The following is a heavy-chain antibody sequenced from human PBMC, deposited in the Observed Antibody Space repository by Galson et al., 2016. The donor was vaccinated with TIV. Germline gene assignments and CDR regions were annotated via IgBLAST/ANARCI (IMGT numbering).Heavy chain of an antibody. J-gene: IGHJ2*01. V-gene: IGHV1-2*04. CDR3: ARDQSMIGDYYFDL. CDR2: VNPTSGGT. D-gene: IGHD3-16*01. CDR1: GFNFSDYY. Sequence: VSCKASGFNFSDYYFHWVRQAPGQGLEWMGWVNPTSGGTKYARKFQAWVTLTRDTSINTAHMEMSRLKSDDTAVYFCARDQSMIGDYYFDLWGRGTLVTVSS.